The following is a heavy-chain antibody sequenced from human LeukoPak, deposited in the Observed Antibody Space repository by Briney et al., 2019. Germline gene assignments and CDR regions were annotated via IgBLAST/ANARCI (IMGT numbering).Heavy chain of an antibody. CDR1: GFTFSSYA. V-gene: IGHV3-30*04. CDR2: ISYDGSNK. Sequence: PGGSLRLSCAASGFTFSSYAMHWFRQAPGKGLEWVAVISYDGSNKYYADSVKGRFTISRDNSKNTLYLQMNSLRAEDTAVYYCARENLVGATKAAFDIWGQGTMVTVSS. D-gene: IGHD1-26*01. CDR3: ARENLVGATKAAFDI. J-gene: IGHJ3*02.